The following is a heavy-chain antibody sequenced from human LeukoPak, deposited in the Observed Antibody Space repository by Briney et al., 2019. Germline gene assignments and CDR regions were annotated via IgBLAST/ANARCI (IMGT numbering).Heavy chain of an antibody. CDR1: GYTFTSYG. CDR3: ARDWSGEMPIIVDY. V-gene: IGHV1-18*01. D-gene: IGHD5-24*01. CDR2: INAQNGNL. Sequence: ASVKVSCKASGYTFTSYGISWVRQAPGQGLEWMGWINAQNGNLKYAQNVQDRVTLTTDASTSTAYMEVRSLRSDDTAVYYCARDWSGEMPIIVDYWGQGTQVTVSS. J-gene: IGHJ4*02.